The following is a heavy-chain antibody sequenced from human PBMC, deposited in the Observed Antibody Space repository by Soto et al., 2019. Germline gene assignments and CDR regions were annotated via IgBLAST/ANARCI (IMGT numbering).Heavy chain of an antibody. CDR1: GDSVTSHY. CDR3: ARGLLVPAAIPYYYYYYMDV. D-gene: IGHD2-2*01. Sequence: SETLSLTCSFSGDSVTSHYLTWIRQSPEKGLEWIGYMHYTGFSHYNPSLKSRLTISVDTSKNQFTLKLSSVTAEDTAVYYCARGLLVPAAIPYYYYYYMDVWGKGTTVTVSS. J-gene: IGHJ6*03. CDR2: MHYTGFS. V-gene: IGHV4-59*02.